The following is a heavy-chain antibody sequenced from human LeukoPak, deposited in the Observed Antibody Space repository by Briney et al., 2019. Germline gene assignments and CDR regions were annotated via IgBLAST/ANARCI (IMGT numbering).Heavy chain of an antibody. Sequence: ASVKVSCKASGYTFTGYYIHWVRQAPGQGLEWMGWINPNSGGTNYAQKVQGRVTMTRDTSISTAYMELRRLRSDDRAVYYCARGPPTIVVVITTGDFDSGGQGTLVTVSA. CDR1: GYTFTGYY. CDR2: INPNSGGT. V-gene: IGHV1-2*02. CDR3: ARGPPTIVVVITTGDFDS. J-gene: IGHJ4*02. D-gene: IGHD3-22*01.